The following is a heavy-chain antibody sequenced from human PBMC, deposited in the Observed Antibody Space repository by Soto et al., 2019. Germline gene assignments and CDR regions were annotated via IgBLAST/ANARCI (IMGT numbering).Heavy chain of an antibody. V-gene: IGHV1-18*01. Sequence: QVQLVQSGAEVKKPGASVKVSCKASGYTFTSYGISWVRQAPGQGLEWMGWISAYNGNTNYAQKLQVRVTMTSDTSTSTAYMELRSPRSDDTAVYYRARNTIAANSHYYYYMDVWGKGTTVTVSS. CDR2: ISAYNGNT. J-gene: IGHJ6*03. CDR1: GYTFTSYG. D-gene: IGHD6-6*01. CDR3: ARNTIAANSHYYYYMDV.